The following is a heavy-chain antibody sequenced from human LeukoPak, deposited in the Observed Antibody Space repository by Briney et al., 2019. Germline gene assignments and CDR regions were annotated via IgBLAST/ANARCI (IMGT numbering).Heavy chain of an antibody. CDR3: AKAHYDYVWGSYRSPPMGI. V-gene: IGHV3-11*01. Sequence: LSLTCAVYGGSFSGYYWSWIRQPPGKGLEWVSYISSSGSTIYYADSVKGRFTISRDNAKNTLYLQMNSLRAEDTAVYYCAKAHYDYVWGSYRSPPMGIWGQGTMVTVSS. D-gene: IGHD3-16*02. CDR1: GGSFSGYY. J-gene: IGHJ3*02. CDR2: ISSSGSTI.